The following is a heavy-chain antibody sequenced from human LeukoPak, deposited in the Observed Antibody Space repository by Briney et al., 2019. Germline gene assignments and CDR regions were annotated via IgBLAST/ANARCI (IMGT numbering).Heavy chain of an antibody. D-gene: IGHD5-24*01. Sequence: SETLSLTCAVYGGSFSGYYWSWIRQPPGKGLEWIGEINHSGSTNYNPSLKSRVTISVDTSKSQFSLKLSSVTAADTAVYYCARGRRWLQSRYLDYWGQGTLVTVSS. CDR1: GGSFSGYY. V-gene: IGHV4-34*01. CDR3: ARGRRWLQSRYLDY. CDR2: INHSGST. J-gene: IGHJ4*02.